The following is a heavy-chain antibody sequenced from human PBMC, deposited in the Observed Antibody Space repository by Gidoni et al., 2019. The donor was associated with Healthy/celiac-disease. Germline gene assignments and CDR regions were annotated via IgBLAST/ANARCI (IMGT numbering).Heavy chain of an antibody. CDR1: GATIRRYA. V-gene: IGHV3-30-3*01. CDR3: ARFSGIAAAGDDAFDI. CDR2: ISYDGSNK. Sequence: QVQRVASGAAVVQPGRSLSRVWAAPGATIRRYAMHWVRQAPGKGLEWVAVISYDGSNKYYADSVKGRFTISRDNSKNTLYLQMNSLRAEDTAVYYCARFSGIAAAGDDAFDIWGQGTMVTVSS. J-gene: IGHJ3*02. D-gene: IGHD6-13*01.